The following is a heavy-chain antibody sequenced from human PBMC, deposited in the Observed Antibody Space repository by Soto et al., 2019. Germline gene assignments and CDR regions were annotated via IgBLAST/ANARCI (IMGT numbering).Heavy chain of an antibody. V-gene: IGHV4-30-4*01. J-gene: IGHJ6*02. CDR2: IFHSGSA. CDR1: GASISSSAYY. Sequence: QVQLQESGPGLVKPSQTLSLTCTVSGASISSSAYYWSWVRQPPGKGLAWIGYIFHSGSAYYNSSLKSRVTISVDTPKNQFSLKLTSVTAADTAVFYCARYTFGHDREYHYAMDVWGQGTTVTVSS. CDR3: ARYTFGHDREYHYAMDV. D-gene: IGHD3-10*02.